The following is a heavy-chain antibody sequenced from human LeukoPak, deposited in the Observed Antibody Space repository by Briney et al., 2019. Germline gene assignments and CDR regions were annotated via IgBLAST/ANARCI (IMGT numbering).Heavy chain of an antibody. J-gene: IGHJ4*02. CDR2: IKNKANSYAT. CDR1: GFTFSGSA. CDR3: TNYYYDSSGYAFPDY. Sequence: GGSLKLSCAASGFTFSGSAMHWVRQASGKGLEWVGRIKNKANSYATAYAASVKGRFTISRDDSKNTAYLQMNSLKSEDTAVYHCTNYYYDSSGYAFPDYWGQGTLVTVSS. D-gene: IGHD3-22*01. V-gene: IGHV3-73*01.